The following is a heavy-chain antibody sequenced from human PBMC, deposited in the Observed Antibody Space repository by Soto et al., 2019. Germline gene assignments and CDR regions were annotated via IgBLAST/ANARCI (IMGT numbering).Heavy chain of an antibody. CDR2: ISAYNGNT. D-gene: IGHD3-22*01. CDR3: ARDTWTMIEVNAFDI. J-gene: IGHJ3*02. CDR1: GYTFTSYG. Sequence: ASVKVSCKASGYTFTSYGSSGVRQAPGQGLEWMGWISAYNGNTNYAQKLQGRVTMTTDTSTSTAYMELRSLRSDDTAVYYCARDTWTMIEVNAFDIWGQGTMVTVSS. V-gene: IGHV1-18*01.